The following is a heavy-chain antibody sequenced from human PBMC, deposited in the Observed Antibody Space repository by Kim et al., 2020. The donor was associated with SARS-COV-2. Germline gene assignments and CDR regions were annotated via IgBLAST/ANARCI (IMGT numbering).Heavy chain of an antibody. D-gene: IGHD3-22*01. V-gene: IGHV4-31*03. Sequence: SETLSLTCTVSGGSISSGAHYWTWIRQHPGKGLEWIGYIYYSGSTYYNPSLKSRVTISVDTSKNQFSLKLSSVTAADTAVYYCARDHGGGYYFDSWGQGT. CDR2: IYYSGST. CDR3: ARDHGGGYYFDS. J-gene: IGHJ4*02. CDR1: GGSISSGAHY.